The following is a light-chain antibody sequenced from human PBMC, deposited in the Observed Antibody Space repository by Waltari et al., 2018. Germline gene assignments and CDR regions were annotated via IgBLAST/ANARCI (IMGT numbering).Light chain of an antibody. CDR2: VNNHGSH. V-gene: IGLV4-69*01. J-gene: IGLJ3*02. Sequence: QVVLTQSPSVSAPLGASVNLTCTLSSGHSSYGIAWHQQPPDKGPRYLLRVNNHGSHSKGEGIPDRFSGSSSGAERFLIISSLQAEDEGDYCCQTWGTGMLGVFGGGTKLTVL. CDR1: SGHSSYG. CDR3: QTWGTGMLGV.